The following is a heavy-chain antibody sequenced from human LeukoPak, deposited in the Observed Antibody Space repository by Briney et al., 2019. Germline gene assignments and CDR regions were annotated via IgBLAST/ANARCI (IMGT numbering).Heavy chain of an antibody. J-gene: IGHJ4*02. CDR2: IKQDGSEK. CDR3: AKADGDKPFDY. D-gene: IGHD4-17*01. CDR1: GFTFSTYW. Sequence: PGGSLRLSCAASGFTFSTYWMTWVRQAPGKGLEWVANIKQDGSEKYYVDSVKGRFTISRDNAKNSLYLQMNSLRAEDTAVYYCAKADGDKPFDYWGQGTLVTVSS. V-gene: IGHV3-7*04.